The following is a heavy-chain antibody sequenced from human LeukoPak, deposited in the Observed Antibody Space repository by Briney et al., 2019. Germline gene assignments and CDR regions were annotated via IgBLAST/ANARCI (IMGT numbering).Heavy chain of an antibody. J-gene: IGHJ4*02. CDR3: AKMGLWFGEFSDY. CDR2: LSGSGGST. V-gene: IGHV3-23*01. Sequence: GGSLRLSCAASGFTFSSYAMSWFRQAPGGWPWWFSALSGSGGSTYYADSVKGRFTISRDNSKNTLYLQINSLRAEDTAVYYCAKMGLWFGEFSDYWGQGTLVTVSS. CDR1: GFTFSSYA. D-gene: IGHD3-10*01.